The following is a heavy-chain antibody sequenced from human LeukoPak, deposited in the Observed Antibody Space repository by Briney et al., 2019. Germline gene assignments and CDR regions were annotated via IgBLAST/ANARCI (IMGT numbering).Heavy chain of an antibody. V-gene: IGHV1-18*01. CDR3: ARDRYYYGSGSYADYYYYYMDV. Sequence: ASVKVSCKASGYTFTSYGISWVRQAPGQGLEWMGWISAYNGNTNYAQKLQGRVTMTTDTSTSTAYMELRSLRSDDTAVYYCARDRYYYGSGSYADYYYYYMDVWGKGTTVTVSS. CDR2: ISAYNGNT. J-gene: IGHJ6*03. D-gene: IGHD3-10*01. CDR1: GYTFTSYG.